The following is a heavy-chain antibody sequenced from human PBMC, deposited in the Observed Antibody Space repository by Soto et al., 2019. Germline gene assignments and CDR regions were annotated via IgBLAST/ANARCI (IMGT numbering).Heavy chain of an antibody. CDR1: GGSISSGGYY. Sequence: SETLSLTCTVSGGSISSGGYYWSWIRQHPGKGLEWIGYIYYSGSTYYNPSLKSRVTISVDTSKNQFSLKLSSVTAADTAVYYCARDRYCSGGSCRAEYFQHWGQGTLVTVSS. CDR2: IYYSGST. J-gene: IGHJ1*01. D-gene: IGHD2-15*01. V-gene: IGHV4-31*03. CDR3: ARDRYCSGGSCRAEYFQH.